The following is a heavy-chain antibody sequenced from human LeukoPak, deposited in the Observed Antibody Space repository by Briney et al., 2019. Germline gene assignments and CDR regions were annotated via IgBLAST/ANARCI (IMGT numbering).Heavy chain of an antibody. CDR3: AKVGPAPYYFDY. J-gene: IGHJ4*02. V-gene: IGHV3-23*01. CDR1: GFTFSSHA. Sequence: GGSLRLSCGASGFTFSSHAMTWVRQAPGKGLEWVSAISISGDATYYADAVKGRFTISRDNSKNTVYLQMNSLRAEDTAVYYCAKVGPAPYYFDYWGQGTLVTVSS. CDR2: ISISGDAT.